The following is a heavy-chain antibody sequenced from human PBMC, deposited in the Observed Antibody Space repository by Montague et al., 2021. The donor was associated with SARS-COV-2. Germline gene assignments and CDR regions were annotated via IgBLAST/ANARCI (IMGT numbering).Heavy chain of an antibody. J-gene: IGHJ4*02. Sequence: SETLSLTCTVSGGSISSYYWSWIRQPPGRGLQWIGYISYSGSTNYNPSLKSRVTISVDTSKNHFTLRLSSVTAAATAVYYCATLPSSITIFGGVQGYYFDDWGQGTPVTVSS. CDR1: GGSISSYY. V-gene: IGHV4-59*01. CDR3: ATLPSSITIFGGVQGYYFDD. CDR2: ISYSGST. D-gene: IGHD3-3*01.